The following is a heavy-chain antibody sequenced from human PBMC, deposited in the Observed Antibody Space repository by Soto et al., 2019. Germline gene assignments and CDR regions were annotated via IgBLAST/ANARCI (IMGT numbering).Heavy chain of an antibody. V-gene: IGHV4-30-2*01. CDR1: GGSISSGGYS. Sequence: QLQLQESGSGLVKPSQTLSLTCAVSGGSISSGGYSWSWIRQPPGKGLEWIGYIYHSGSTYYNPSLRSRVTIAVDRAKNQFSLKLSSVTAADTAVYYCESGSYRATTQFDYWGQGTLVTVSS. D-gene: IGHD1-26*01. J-gene: IGHJ4*02. CDR3: ESGSYRATTQFDY. CDR2: IYHSGST.